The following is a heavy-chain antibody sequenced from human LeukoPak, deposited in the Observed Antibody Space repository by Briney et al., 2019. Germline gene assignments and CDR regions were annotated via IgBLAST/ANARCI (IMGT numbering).Heavy chain of an antibody. Sequence: GGSLRLSCEVSGITLSNYGMSWVRQAPGKGLEWVAGMSDSGGSTNYADSVKGRFTISRDNPKNTLNLQMNSLRAEDTAVYFCAKRGVVIRVILVGFHKEAYYFDSWGQGALVTVSS. CDR2: MSDSGGST. V-gene: IGHV3-23*01. CDR1: GITLSNYG. CDR3: AKRGVVIRVILVGFHKEAYYFDS. D-gene: IGHD3-22*01. J-gene: IGHJ4*02.